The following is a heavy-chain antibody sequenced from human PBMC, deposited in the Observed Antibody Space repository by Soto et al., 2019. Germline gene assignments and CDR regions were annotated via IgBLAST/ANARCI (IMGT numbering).Heavy chain of an antibody. CDR3: ARDVLGEFDY. J-gene: IGHJ4*02. CDR2: IKQDGRET. CDR1: GFTFSIYW. Sequence: PGGSLRLSCAASGFTFSIYWMTWARQAPGKGPEWVANIKQDGRETYYVESVKGRFTISRDNARNSLYLEMNNLRAEDTGVYYCARDVLGEFDYWGQGVLVTVSS. D-gene: IGHD3-10*01. V-gene: IGHV3-7*01.